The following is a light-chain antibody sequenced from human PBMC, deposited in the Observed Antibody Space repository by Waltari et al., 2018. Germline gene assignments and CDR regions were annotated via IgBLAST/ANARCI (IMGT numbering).Light chain of an antibody. CDR2: GAS. J-gene: IGKJ5*01. V-gene: IGKV3-15*01. CDR1: QSVSSN. Sequence: EIMLTQSPATLSVSPGERATLSCRASQSVSSNLAWYQQKPGQPPRLLISGASTRAAGIPARFSGSGSATEFTLTISSLQSEDFAVYYCHQYNNWPPITFGQGTRLEIK. CDR3: HQYNNWPPIT.